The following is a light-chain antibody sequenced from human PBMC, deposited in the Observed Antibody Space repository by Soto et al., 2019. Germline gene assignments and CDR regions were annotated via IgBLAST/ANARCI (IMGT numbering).Light chain of an antibody. J-gene: IGKJ1*01. Sequence: DIQMTQSPSTLSASVGDRVTITCRPSQSISRWLAWYQQKPGKAPKVLIWDASSLQRGVPSRFSGSGSGTEFTLTISSLQPDEFATYYCQQYNGYSTWTFGQGTKVDI. V-gene: IGKV1-5*01. CDR2: DAS. CDR1: QSISRW. CDR3: QQYNGYSTWT.